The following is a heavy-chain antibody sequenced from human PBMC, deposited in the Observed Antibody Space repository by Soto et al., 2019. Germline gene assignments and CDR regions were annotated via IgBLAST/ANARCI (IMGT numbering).Heavy chain of an antibody. J-gene: IGHJ4*02. CDR3: ATMGTPATGLYFFDY. CDR2: ISYSGST. D-gene: IGHD2-15*01. Sequence: QVQLQESGPGLVKPSQTLSLTCTVSGGSISSGNYYWSWIRQPPGKGLEWIGFISYSGSTYYSTSLKSRVTIPVDTYKSQFSLNLSFVTAADTAVYYCATMGTPATGLYFFDYWGQGSLVTVSS. CDR1: GGSISSGNYY. V-gene: IGHV4-30-4*01.